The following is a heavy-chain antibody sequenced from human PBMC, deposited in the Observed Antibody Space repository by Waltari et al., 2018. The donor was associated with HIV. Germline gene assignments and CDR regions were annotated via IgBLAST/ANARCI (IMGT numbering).Heavy chain of an antibody. V-gene: IGHV2-70*01. CDR1: GFSLSTSGMC. D-gene: IGHD6-13*01. Sequence: QVTLRESGPALVKPTQTLTLTCTFSGFSLSTSGMCVSWIRQPPGKALEWLALIDWDDDKYYSTSLKTRLTISKNTSKNQVVLTMTNMDPVDTATYYCARTGIGAATYYFDYWGQGTLVTVSS. CDR3: ARTGIGAATYYFDY. CDR2: IDWDDDK. J-gene: IGHJ4*02.